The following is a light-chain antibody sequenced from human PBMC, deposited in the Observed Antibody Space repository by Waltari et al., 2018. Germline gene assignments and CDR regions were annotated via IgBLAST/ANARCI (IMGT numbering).Light chain of an antibody. J-gene: IGLJ3*02. V-gene: IGLV4-69*01. CDR1: SGHSSNI. Sequence: QLVLTQSPSASASLGASVKLTCTLSSGHSSNIIAWLQQQPEQGPRYLMKVNSDGSHSKGDEIPDRFSGSSSGAERYLTISSVQSEDEADYYCQTGGHGTWVFGGGTTLTVL. CDR2: VNSDGSH. CDR3: QTGGHGTWV.